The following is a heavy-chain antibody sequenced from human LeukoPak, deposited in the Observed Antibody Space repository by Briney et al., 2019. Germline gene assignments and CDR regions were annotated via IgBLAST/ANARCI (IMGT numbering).Heavy chain of an antibody. J-gene: IGHJ6*02. CDR1: GGTFSSYA. CDR3: ARTRVVVVAATQYYYYGMDV. D-gene: IGHD2-15*01. Sequence: ASVKVSCKASGGTFSSYAISWVRQAPGQGLEWMGRIIPILGIANYAQKFQGRVTITVDKSTSTAYMELSSLRSEDTAVYYCARTRVVVVAATQYYYYGMDVWGQGTTVTVSS. CDR2: IIPILGIA. V-gene: IGHV1-69*04.